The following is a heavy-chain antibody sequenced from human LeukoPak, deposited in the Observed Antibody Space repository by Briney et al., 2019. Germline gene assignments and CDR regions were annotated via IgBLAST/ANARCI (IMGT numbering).Heavy chain of an antibody. CDR2: ISGSSGHT. D-gene: IGHD1-26*01. Sequence: GGSLRLSCAASGLTFSSYAMSWVRQAPGKGLEWVSAISGSSGHTYYADSVKGRFTISRDNSRNTLYLQMNSLRAEDTAVYYCVKSYSGSYFRLFDSWGQGTLVTVSS. CDR3: VKSYSGSYFRLFDS. J-gene: IGHJ4*02. CDR1: GLTFSSYA. V-gene: IGHV3-23*01.